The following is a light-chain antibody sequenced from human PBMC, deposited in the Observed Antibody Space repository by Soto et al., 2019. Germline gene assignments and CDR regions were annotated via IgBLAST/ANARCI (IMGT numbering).Light chain of an antibody. J-gene: IGLJ2*01. V-gene: IGLV2-14*01. CDR2: EVS. CDR3: SSYTSRSTPV. CDR1: SSDVGGYNY. Sequence: QSALTQPASVSGSPGQSITISCTGTSSDVGGYNYVSWYQQHTGKAPKLMIYEVSNRPSGVSNRFSGSKSGNTASLTISELQAEDEADYYCSSYTSRSTPVFGGGTKVTVL.